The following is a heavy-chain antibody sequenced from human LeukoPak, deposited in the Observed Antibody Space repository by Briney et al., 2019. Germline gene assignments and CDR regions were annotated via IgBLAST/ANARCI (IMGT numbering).Heavy chain of an antibody. J-gene: IGHJ4*02. CDR1: GGSISSSSYY. CDR3: GYYYGSSGYYSEY. D-gene: IGHD3-22*01. V-gene: IGHV4-39*01. CDR2: ISYSGST. Sequence: SETLSLTCTVSGGSISSSSYYWGWIRQPPGKGLEWVATISYSGSTYYNPSLKSRVTISVDTSKNQFSLKLSPVTAADTAVYYCGYYYGSSGYYSEYWGQGTLVTVSS.